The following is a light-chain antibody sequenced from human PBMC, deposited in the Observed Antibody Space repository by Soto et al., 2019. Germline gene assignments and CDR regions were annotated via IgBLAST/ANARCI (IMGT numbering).Light chain of an antibody. V-gene: IGLV2-14*01. Sequence: QSALTQPAPVSGSPGQSITISCTGTSSDVGLYNYVSWYQQHPGKVPKLMISEVSKRPSGVSNRFSGSKSGNTASLTISGLQAEDEADYYCSSYTTTYSVVFGEGTKLTVL. CDR3: SSYTTTYSVV. J-gene: IGLJ2*01. CDR1: SSDVGLYNY. CDR2: EVS.